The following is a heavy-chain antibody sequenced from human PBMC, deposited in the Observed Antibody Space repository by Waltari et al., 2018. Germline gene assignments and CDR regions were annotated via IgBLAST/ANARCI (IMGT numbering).Heavy chain of an antibody. CDR3: ARDSLDDGGWFDS. V-gene: IGHV3-53*01. J-gene: IGHJ5*01. CDR1: DFFTRNFY. Sequence: EVELVESGGGLIQPGGSLRLSCVASDFFTRNFYMNWVRQVPGKGLEWVARVGPTTGTEYTDSVKGRFSVTRYDSTNTVYLQMNNLSAEDTAIYYCARDSLDDGGWFDSWGQGAPVTVSS. CDR2: VGPTTGT. D-gene: IGHD1-1*01.